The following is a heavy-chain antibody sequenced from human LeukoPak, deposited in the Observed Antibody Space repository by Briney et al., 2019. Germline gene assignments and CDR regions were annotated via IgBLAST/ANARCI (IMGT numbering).Heavy chain of an antibody. D-gene: IGHD1-26*01. J-gene: IGHJ4*02. V-gene: IGHV4-39*07. CDR2: INHSGST. Sequence: SETLSLTCTVSGGSISSSSYYWGWIRQPPGKGLEWIGEINHSGSTNYNPSLKSRATISVDTSKNQFSLNLNSVTAADTAVYYCARLRRREFDYWGQGTVVTVSS. CDR1: GGSISSSSYY. CDR3: ARLRRREFDY.